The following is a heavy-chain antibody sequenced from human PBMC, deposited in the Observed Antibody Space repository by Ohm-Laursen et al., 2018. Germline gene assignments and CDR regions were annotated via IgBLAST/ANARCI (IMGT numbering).Heavy chain of an antibody. CDR3: ARLGRHCSGGSCYFDY. Sequence: SLRLSCTASGFTFSDYYMSWIRQAPGKGLEWVSYISSSGSTIYYADSVKGRFTISRDNAKNSLYLQMNSLRAEDTAVYYCARLGRHCSGGSCYFDYWGQGTLVTVSS. V-gene: IGHV3-11*01. D-gene: IGHD2-15*01. J-gene: IGHJ4*02. CDR2: ISSSGSTI. CDR1: GFTFSDYY.